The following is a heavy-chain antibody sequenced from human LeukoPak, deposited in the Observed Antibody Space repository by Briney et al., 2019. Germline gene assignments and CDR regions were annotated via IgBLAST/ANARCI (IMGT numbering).Heavy chain of an antibody. CDR2: IWYDGSNK. V-gene: IGHV3-33*06. CDR1: GFTFSSYG. Sequence: PGGSLRLSCAASGFTFSSYGMHWARQAPGKGLEWVAVIWYDGSNKYYADSVKGRFTISRDNSKNTLYLQMNSLRAEDTAVYYCAKEQRGYSGYDLTPDYWGQGTLVTVSS. CDR3: AKEQRGYSGYDLTPDY. D-gene: IGHD5-12*01. J-gene: IGHJ4*02.